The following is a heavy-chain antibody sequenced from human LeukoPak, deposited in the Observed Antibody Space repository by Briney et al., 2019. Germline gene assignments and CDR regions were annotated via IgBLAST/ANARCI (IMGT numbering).Heavy chain of an antibody. CDR3: AKSGGDYPGDYYYYGMDV. Sequence: GGSLRLSCAASGFTFSSYGMHWVRQAPGKGLEWVAVISYDGSNKYYADSVKGRFTISRDNSKNTLYLQMNSLRAEDTAVYYCAKSGGDYPGDYYYYGMDVWGQGTTVTVSS. V-gene: IGHV3-30*18. CDR2: ISYDGSNK. J-gene: IGHJ6*02. D-gene: IGHD4-17*01. CDR1: GFTFSSYG.